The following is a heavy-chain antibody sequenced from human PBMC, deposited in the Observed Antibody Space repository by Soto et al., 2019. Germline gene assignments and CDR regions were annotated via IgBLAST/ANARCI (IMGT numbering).Heavy chain of an antibody. V-gene: IGHV3-66*01. D-gene: IGHD7-27*01. CDR3: ASPPYWGY. J-gene: IGHJ4*02. CDR1: GFTVSNNY. Sequence: EVQLVESGGGLVQPGGSLRLSCAASGFTVSNNYMTWVRRAPGKGLEWVSVIYSGGSTYYADSVKGRFIISRDNSKSTLYLQMNSLRAEDTAVYYCASPPYWGYWGQGTLVTVSS. CDR2: IYSGGST.